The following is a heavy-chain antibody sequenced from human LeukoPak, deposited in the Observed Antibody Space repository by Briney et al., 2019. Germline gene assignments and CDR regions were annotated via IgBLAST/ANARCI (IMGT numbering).Heavy chain of an antibody. CDR2: ISSSSSYL. CDR1: GFTFSDYI. J-gene: IGHJ4*02. Sequence: GGSLRLSCAASGFTFSDYIMNWVRQAPGKGMEWVSSISSSSSYLYYTDSVKGRFTISRDNAKNSLFRQMNSLRAEDTAVYYCASILRGGNSGSPQFYFFDYWGQGTLVTVSS. CDR3: ASILRGGNSGSPQFYFFDY. V-gene: IGHV3-21*01. D-gene: IGHD4-23*01.